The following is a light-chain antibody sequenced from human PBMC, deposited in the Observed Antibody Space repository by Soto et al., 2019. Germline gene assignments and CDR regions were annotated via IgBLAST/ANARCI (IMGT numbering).Light chain of an antibody. V-gene: IGLV2-11*01. CDR1: ASDVGGYKY. CDR2: DVT. CDR3: CSYAGSYTYV. J-gene: IGLJ1*01. Sequence: QSALTQPASVSGSPGQSITISCSGLASDVGGYKYVSWYQHHPGKAPKLMIYDVTKRPSGVRDRFSASKSGNTASLTISGLQAEDEADYYCCSYAGSYTYVFGTGTKVTVL.